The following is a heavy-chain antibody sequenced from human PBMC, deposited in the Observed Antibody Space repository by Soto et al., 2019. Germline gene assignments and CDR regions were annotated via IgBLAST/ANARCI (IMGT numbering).Heavy chain of an antibody. Sequence: QVQLVQSGAEVKTPGASVKVSCKASGYTFTKYDMNWVRQAPGQGLEWMGWMNPTSGNTRYAQKFQGRLTMTCDNAIGIPHMKLWSLRNEDTAVYYCARTDGHAFNWLDSWRQGTLGTVSA. V-gene: IGHV1-8*01. J-gene: IGHJ5*01. D-gene: IGHD2-2*01. CDR3: ARTDGHAFNWLDS. CDR2: MNPTSGNT. CDR1: GYTFTKYD.